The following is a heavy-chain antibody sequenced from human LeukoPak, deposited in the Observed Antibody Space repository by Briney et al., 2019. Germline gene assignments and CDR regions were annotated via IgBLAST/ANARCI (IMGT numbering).Heavy chain of an antibody. CDR1: GGSSSGYY. J-gene: IGHJ4*02. V-gene: IGHV4-59*08. Sequence: SETLSLTCTVSGGSSSGYYWSWIRQPPGKGLEWIGYIYYRGGTNYNPSLESRVTISGDTSKNEFSLKLTSVTAADTAVYYCARGRLIVAPGVYYFEYWGQGTLVTVSS. D-gene: IGHD5-12*01. CDR3: ARGRLIVAPGVYYFEY. CDR2: IYYRGGT.